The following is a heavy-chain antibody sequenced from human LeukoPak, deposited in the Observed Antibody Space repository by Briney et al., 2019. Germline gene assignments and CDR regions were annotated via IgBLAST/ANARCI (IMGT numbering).Heavy chain of an antibody. Sequence: ASVKVSCKASGYTFTSYGISWVRQAPGQGLEWMGWISAYNGNTNFAQRLQGRVTMTTDTSTSTAYMELRSLRSDDTAVYYCVRNLWFGELFHINWFDPWGQGTLVTVSS. CDR3: VRNLWFGELFHINWFDP. V-gene: IGHV1-18*01. CDR1: GYTFTSYG. D-gene: IGHD3-10*01. CDR2: ISAYNGNT. J-gene: IGHJ5*02.